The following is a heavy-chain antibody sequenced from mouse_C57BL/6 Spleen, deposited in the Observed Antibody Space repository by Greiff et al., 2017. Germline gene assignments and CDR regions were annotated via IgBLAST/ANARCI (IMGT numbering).Heavy chain of an antibody. J-gene: IGHJ3*01. CDR2: INPNNGGT. CDR3: ARSTGGARGFAY. D-gene: IGHD1-1*01. V-gene: IGHV1-26*01. CDR1: GYTFTDYY. Sequence: EVQLQQSGPELVKPGASVKISCKASGYTFTDYYMNWVKQSHGKSLEWIGDINPNNGGTSYNQKFKGKATLTVDKSSSTAYMERRSLTSEDSAVYDGARSTGGARGFAYWGQGTLGTVSA.